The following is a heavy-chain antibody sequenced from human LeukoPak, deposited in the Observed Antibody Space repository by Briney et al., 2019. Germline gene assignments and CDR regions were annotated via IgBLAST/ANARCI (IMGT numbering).Heavy chain of an antibody. D-gene: IGHD3-10*01. V-gene: IGHV4-34*01. CDR2: INHSGST. CDR1: GGSFSGYY. J-gene: IGHJ6*02. Sequence: SETLSLTCAVYGGSFSGYYWSWIRQPPGKGLEWIGEINHSGSTNYNPSLKSRVTISVDTSKNQFSLKLSSVTAADTAVYYCARAGGRFYYGSGSELYYYYYGMDVWGQGTTVTVSS. CDR3: ARAGGRFYYGSGSELYYYYYGMDV.